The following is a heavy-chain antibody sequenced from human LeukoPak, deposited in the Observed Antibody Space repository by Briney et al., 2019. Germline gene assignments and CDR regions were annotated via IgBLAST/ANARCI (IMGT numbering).Heavy chain of an antibody. CDR3: AGAGYFDHPGGTGAFDI. CDR1: GYTFTSYA. V-gene: IGHV1-3*01. Sequence: ASVKVSCKASGYTFTSYAMHWVRQAPGQRLEWMGWINAGNGNTKYSQKFQGRVTITRDTSASTAYMELSSLRSEDTAVYYCAGAGYFDHPGGTGAFDIWGQGTMVTVSS. CDR2: INAGNGNT. D-gene: IGHD3-9*01. J-gene: IGHJ3*02.